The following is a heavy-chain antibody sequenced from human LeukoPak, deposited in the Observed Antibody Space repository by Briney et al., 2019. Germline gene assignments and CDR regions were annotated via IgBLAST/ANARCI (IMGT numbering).Heavy chain of an antibody. J-gene: IGHJ6*02. CDR2: IKSKTDGGTT. D-gene: IGHD2-15*01. Sequence: GGSLRLSCAASGFTFSNAWMSWVRQAPGKGLEWVGRIKSKTDGGTTDYAAPVKGRFTISRDDSKNTLYLQMNSLKTEDTAVYYCTTEERYCSGGSRRRAIYGMDVWGQGTTVTVSS. V-gene: IGHV3-15*01. CDR1: GFTFSNAW. CDR3: TTEERYCSGGSRRRAIYGMDV.